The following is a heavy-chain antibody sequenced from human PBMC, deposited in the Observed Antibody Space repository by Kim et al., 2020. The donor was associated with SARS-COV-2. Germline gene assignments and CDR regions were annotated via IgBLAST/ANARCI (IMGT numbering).Heavy chain of an antibody. V-gene: IGHV5-51*01. CDR2: IYPGDSDT. J-gene: IGHJ5*02. D-gene: IGHD2-2*01. CDR3: ARLDRLPDIVVVPADTSVSWFDP. CDR1: GYSFTSYW. Sequence: GESLKISCKGSGYSFTSYWIGWVRQMPGKGLEWMGIIYPGDSDTRYSPSFQGQVTISADKSISTAYLQWSSLKASDTAMYYCARLDRLPDIVVVPADTSVSWFDPWGQGTLVTVSS.